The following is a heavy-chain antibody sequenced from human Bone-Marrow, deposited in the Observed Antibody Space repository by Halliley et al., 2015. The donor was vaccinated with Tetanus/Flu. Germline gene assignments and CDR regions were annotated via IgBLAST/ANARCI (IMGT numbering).Heavy chain of an antibody. CDR2: IKSKDDGGTA. CDR3: TRSAESSGFLFDY. D-gene: IGHD3-22*01. J-gene: IGHJ4*02. CDR1: GFTFRNAW. V-gene: IGHV3-15*01. Sequence: TASGFTFRNAWMTWVRQAPGKGLEWVGRIKSKDDGGTADYAAPVRGRLTVSRDDSKNTLFLQMNSLKTEDTAVYYCTRSAESSGFLFDYWGQGTLVTVSS.